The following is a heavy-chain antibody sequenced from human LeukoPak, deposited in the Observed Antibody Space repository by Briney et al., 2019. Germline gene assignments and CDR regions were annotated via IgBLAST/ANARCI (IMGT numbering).Heavy chain of an antibody. Sequence: SVKVSCKASGGTFSSYAISWVRQVPGQGLEWMGGIIPIFGTANYAQKFQGRVTITADKSTSTAYMELSSLRSEDTAVYYCARDQWLVENTNWFDPWGQGTLVTVSS. CDR1: GGTFSSYA. CDR2: IIPIFGTA. CDR3: ARDQWLVENTNWFDP. D-gene: IGHD6-19*01. V-gene: IGHV1-69*06. J-gene: IGHJ5*02.